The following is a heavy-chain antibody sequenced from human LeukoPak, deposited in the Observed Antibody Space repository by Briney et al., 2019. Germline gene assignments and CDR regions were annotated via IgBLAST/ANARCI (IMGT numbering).Heavy chain of an antibody. CDR2: INPNSGGT. CDR1: GYTFTGYY. J-gene: IGHJ6*03. V-gene: IGHV1-2*02. CDR3: AREESYGDAYYYYYMDV. D-gene: IGHD4-17*01. Sequence: ASVKVSCKASGYTFTGYYMHWVRQAPGQGLEWMGWINPNSGGTNYAQKFQGRVTMTRDTSISTAYMELSRLRSDDTAVYYCAREESYGDAYYYYYMDVWGKGTTVTISS.